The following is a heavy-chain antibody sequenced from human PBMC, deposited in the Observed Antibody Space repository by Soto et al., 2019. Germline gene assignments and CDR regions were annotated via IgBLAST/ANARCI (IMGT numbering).Heavy chain of an antibody. CDR1: GYKFSSYA. J-gene: IGHJ6*02. CDR2: INVGNGNT. V-gene: IGHV1-3*01. CDR3: AISEETYNDVLTGMDLDYYYFGMDV. Sequence: ASVKVSCKASGYKFSSYAIHWVRQAPGQRLEWMGWINVGNGNTKYSQKFHDRVTIIRDTSADTAYMEVSSLRSEDTAVYYCAISEETYNDVLTGMDLDYYYFGMDVWGQGTTVTVSS. D-gene: IGHD3-9*01.